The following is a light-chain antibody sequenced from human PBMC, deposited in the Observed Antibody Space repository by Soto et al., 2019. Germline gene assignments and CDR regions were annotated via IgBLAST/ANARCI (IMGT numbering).Light chain of an antibody. CDR1: QSVSAY. CDR2: DAS. Sequence: EIVLTQSPATLSLSRGERATLSCRAIQSVSAYLAWYQQKPGQAPRLLIYDASNRATGVPARFSGSRSGTDFTLTISDLEPADFGLYYCQQRLNWPPGFGQGTKVDI. J-gene: IGKJ1*01. CDR3: QQRLNWPPG. V-gene: IGKV3-11*01.